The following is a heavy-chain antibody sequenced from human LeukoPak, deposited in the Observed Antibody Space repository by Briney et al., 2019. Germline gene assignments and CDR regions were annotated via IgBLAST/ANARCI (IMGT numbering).Heavy chain of an antibody. D-gene: IGHD6-6*01. J-gene: IGHJ6*03. CDR2: IKQDGSEK. CDR3: AREGRIAARQSDSYYYYYYMDV. CDR1: GFTFSSHW. Sequence: GGSLRQSCATHGFTFSSHWMSWVRQAPGKVQEWVANIKQDGSEKSYVDSVKGRFTISRDNAKNSLYLQMNSLRAEDTAVYYCAREGRIAARQSDSYYYYYYMDVWGKGTTVTVSS. V-gene: IGHV3-7*01.